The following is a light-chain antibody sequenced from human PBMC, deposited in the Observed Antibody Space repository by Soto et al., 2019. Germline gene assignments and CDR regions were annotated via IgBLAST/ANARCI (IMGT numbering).Light chain of an antibody. Sequence: QSALTQPPSASGSPGQSVTISCTGTSSDVGGYKFVSWYQQHPGKAPKLIIYEVSQRPSGVPDRFSASKSGDTASLTVSGLRAEDEADYYCSSYAGGNMGVFGSGTKVTVL. CDR1: SSDVGGYKF. CDR2: EVS. J-gene: IGLJ1*01. CDR3: SSYAGGNMGV. V-gene: IGLV2-8*01.